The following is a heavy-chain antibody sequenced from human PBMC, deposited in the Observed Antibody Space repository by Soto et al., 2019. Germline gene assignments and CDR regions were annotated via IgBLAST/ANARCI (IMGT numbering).Heavy chain of an antibody. CDR3: DREIRYYKNGMDV. CDR2: IYYSGST. V-gene: IGHV4-30-4*01. CDR1: GGSISSGDYY. Sequence: SETLSLTCTVSGGSISSGDYYWSWIRQPPGKGLEWIGYIYYSGSTYYNPSLKSRVTISVDTSKNQFSLKLSSVTAADTAVYYRDREIRYYKNGMDVWGQGTTVTVSS. D-gene: IGHD3-3*01. J-gene: IGHJ6*02.